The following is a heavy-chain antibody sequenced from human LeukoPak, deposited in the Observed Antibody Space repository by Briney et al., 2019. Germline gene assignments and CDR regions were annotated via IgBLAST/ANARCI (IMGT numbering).Heavy chain of an antibody. V-gene: IGHV3-30-3*01. CDR1: GFTFSSYA. CDR2: ISYDGSKK. D-gene: IGHD2-15*01. Sequence: GRSLRPSCAASGFTFSSYAMHWVRQAPGKGLEWVAVISYDGSKKYYADSVKGRFTISRDNSKNTLYLQMNSLRAEDTAVYYCARAGDCSGGSCYSSSSHYYYYYGMDVWGQGTTVTVSS. J-gene: IGHJ6*02. CDR3: ARAGDCSGGSCYSSSSHYYYYYGMDV.